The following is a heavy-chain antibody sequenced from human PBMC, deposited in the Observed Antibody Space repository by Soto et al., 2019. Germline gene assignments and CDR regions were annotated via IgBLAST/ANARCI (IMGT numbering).Heavy chain of an antibody. CDR2: IGTSSSDT. D-gene: IGHD3-9*01. CDR1: GFTFSSYY. V-gene: IGHV3-11*05. Sequence: QVQLVESGGGVVKPGGSLRLSCAASGFTFSSYYMSWIRQAPGKGLEWVSYIGTSSSDTNYADSVKGRFTISRDNAKNSLYLQMRSLRAEDTAVYYCARDADILSGSDAFDLWGKGTMVTVSS. CDR3: ARDADILSGSDAFDL. J-gene: IGHJ3*01.